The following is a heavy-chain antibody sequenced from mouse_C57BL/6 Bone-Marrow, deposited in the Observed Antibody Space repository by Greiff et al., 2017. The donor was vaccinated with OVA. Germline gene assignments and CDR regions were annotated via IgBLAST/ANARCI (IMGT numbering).Heavy chain of an antibody. CDR2: IDPENGNT. J-gene: IGHJ3*01. D-gene: IGHD1-1*01. CDR3: TCDYGSRRGFAY. CDR1: GFNFKDDY. V-gene: IGHV14-4*01. Sequence: VQLQQSGAELVRPGASVKLSCTASGFNFKDDYMHWVKQRPEQGLEWIGWIDPENGNTEYASKFQGKATITADPSSNAAYLQLSRLTSEDTAVYYCTCDYGSRRGFAYWGQGTLVTVSA.